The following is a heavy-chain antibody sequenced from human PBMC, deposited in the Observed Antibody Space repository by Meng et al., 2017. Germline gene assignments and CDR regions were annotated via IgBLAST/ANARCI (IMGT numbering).Heavy chain of an antibody. J-gene: IGHJ5*02. Sequence: ASVKVSCKASGGTFSSYAISWVRQAPGQGLEWMGRINPNSGGTNYAQKFQGRVTMTRDTSISTAYMELSRLRSDDTAVYYCATTYYYGSGSYYQGDNWFDPWGQGTLVTVSS. CDR1: GGTFSSYA. CDR2: INPNSGGT. CDR3: ATTYYYGSGSYYQGDNWFDP. V-gene: IGHV1-2*06. D-gene: IGHD3-10*01.